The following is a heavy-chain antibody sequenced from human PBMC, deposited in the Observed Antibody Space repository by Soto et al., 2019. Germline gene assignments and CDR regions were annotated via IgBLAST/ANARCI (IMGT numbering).Heavy chain of an antibody. CDR1: GFTFRTYG. CDR3: ARDSTVTGYHGMDV. CDR2: IRYDGSNK. V-gene: IGHV3-33*01. J-gene: IGHJ6*02. Sequence: QVQLLESGGGVVQPGRSLRLSCAASGFTFRTYGMHWVRQAPGKGLEWVAVIRYDGSNKYYADSEKGRFPISRDNSKNTLYLQMNSLRAEDTAVYYCARDSTVTGYHGMDVWGQGTTVTVSS. D-gene: IGHD4-17*01.